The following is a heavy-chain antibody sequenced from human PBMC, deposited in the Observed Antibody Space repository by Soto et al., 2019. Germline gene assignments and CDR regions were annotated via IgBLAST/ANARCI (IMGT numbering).Heavy chain of an antibody. CDR2: INYSGST. J-gene: IGHJ4*02. CDR1: GGSISSGGYY. D-gene: IGHD3-22*01. Sequence: QVQLQESGPGLVKHSQTLSLTCTVSGGSISSGGYYWSWIRQRPGKGLEWIGYINYSGSTYYNPSLKSRVTISVDTSKNQFSLKLSSVTAADTAVYYCARLPFRPYYYDSSGYPVWGQGTLVTVSS. CDR3: ARLPFRPYYYDSSGYPV. V-gene: IGHV4-31*03.